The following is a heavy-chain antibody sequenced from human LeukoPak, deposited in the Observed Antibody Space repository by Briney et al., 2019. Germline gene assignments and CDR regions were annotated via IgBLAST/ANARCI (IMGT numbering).Heavy chain of an antibody. CDR1: DGSFSDYY. V-gene: IGHV4-34*01. CDR2: INHSGST. CDR3: ARGGYCTNGVCYRPHYFYYYMDV. J-gene: IGHJ6*03. D-gene: IGHD2-8*01. Sequence: SETLSLTCAVYDGSFSDYYCSWIRQPPGKGLEWIGEINHSGSTNYNPPLKSRVTISVDTSKNQFSLKLSSVTAADTAVYYCARGGYCTNGVCYRPHYFYYYMDVWGKGTTVTVSS.